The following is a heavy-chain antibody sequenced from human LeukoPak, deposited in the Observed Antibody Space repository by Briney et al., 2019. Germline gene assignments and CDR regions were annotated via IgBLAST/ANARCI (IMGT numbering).Heavy chain of an antibody. J-gene: IGHJ4*02. Sequence: GGSLRLSCAASGFTFSGSAMHWVRQASGKGLEWVGRIRSKANSYATAYPASVKGRLTISRDNSKNTLYLQMNSLRAEDTAVYYCARDRDWGCSYCSYWGQGTLVTVSS. V-gene: IGHV3-73*01. CDR2: IRSKANSYAT. CDR1: GFTFSGSA. D-gene: IGHD7-27*01. CDR3: ARDRDWGCSYCSY.